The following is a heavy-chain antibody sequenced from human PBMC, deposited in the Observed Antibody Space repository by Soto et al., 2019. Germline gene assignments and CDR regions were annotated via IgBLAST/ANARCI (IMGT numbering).Heavy chain of an antibody. D-gene: IGHD3-3*01. CDR2: INQDGSKR. J-gene: IGHJ3*02. Sequence: GGSLRLSCAASEFTFSTYWMSWVRQAPGKGLEWVANINQDGSKRNYVDSVKGRFTISRDNARNSLYLQMNNVRAEDTAVYYCARMYYDFWSGYSGHPGLDTFDIWGQGTMVTVSS. CDR1: EFTFSTYW. V-gene: IGHV3-7*01. CDR3: ARMYYDFWSGYSGHPGLDTFDI.